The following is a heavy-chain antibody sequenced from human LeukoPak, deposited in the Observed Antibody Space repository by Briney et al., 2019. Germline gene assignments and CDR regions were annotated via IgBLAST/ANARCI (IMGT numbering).Heavy chain of an antibody. CDR1: GFTFSSYS. CDR3: ARVVAVTSYYFDY. V-gene: IGHV3-48*01. Sequence: GGSLRLSCAASGFTFSSYSMNWVRQAPGKGLEWVSYISSYSGTIYYADSVKGRFAISRDNAKNSLYLQMNSLRAEDTAVYYCARVVAVTSYYFDYWGQGTLATVSS. CDR2: ISSYSGTI. J-gene: IGHJ4*02. D-gene: IGHD2-21*02.